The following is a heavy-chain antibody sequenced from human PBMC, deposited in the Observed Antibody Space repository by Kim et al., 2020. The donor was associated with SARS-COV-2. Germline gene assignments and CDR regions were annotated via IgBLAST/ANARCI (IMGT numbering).Heavy chain of an antibody. D-gene: IGHD3-10*01. J-gene: IGHJ6*02. Sequence: ASVKVSCKASGYTFTSYAMHWVRQAPGQRLEWMGWINAGNGNTKYSQKFQGRVTITRDTSASTAYMELSSLRSEDTAVYYCARDRFVRGVIITDTYYYYYGMDVWGQGTTVTVSS. CDR1: GYTFTSYA. V-gene: IGHV1-3*01. CDR2: INAGNGNT. CDR3: ARDRFVRGVIITDTYYYYYGMDV.